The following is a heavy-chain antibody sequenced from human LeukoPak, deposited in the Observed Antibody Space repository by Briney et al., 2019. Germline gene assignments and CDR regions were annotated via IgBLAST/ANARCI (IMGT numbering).Heavy chain of an antibody. J-gene: IGHJ4*02. D-gene: IGHD6-19*01. CDR3: ARGYGSGWYRGNYFDY. CDR2: IYYSGST. CDR1: GGSISSSSYY. V-gene: IGHV4-39*07. Sequence: SETLSLTCTVSGGSISSSSYYWGWIRQPPGKGLEWIGSIYYSGSTYYNPSLKSRVTISVDTSKNQFSLKLSSVTAADTAVYYCARGYGSGWYRGNYFDYWGQGTLVTVSS.